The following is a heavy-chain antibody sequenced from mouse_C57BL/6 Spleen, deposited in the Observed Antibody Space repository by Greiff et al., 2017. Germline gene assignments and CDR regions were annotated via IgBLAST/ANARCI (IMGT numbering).Heavy chain of an antibody. V-gene: IGHV1-4*01. Sequence: VQLQESGAELARPGASVKMSCKASGYTFTSYTMHWVKQRPGQGLEWIGYINPSSGYTKYNQKFKDKATLTADKSSSTAYMQLSSLTSEDSAVYYCARSPNWDGDWYFDVWGTGTTVTVSS. CDR2: INPSSGYT. CDR1: GYTFTSYT. J-gene: IGHJ1*03. CDR3: ARSPNWDGDWYFDV. D-gene: IGHD4-1*01.